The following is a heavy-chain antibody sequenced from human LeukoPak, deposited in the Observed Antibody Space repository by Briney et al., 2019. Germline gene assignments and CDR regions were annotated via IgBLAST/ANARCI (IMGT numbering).Heavy chain of an antibody. V-gene: IGHV4-59*01. Sequence: YIYYSGSTNYNPSLKSRVTISVDTSKNQFSLKLSSVTAADTAVYYCASIKWGSDYYYGMDVWGQGTTVTVSS. D-gene: IGHD7-27*01. CDR3: ASIKWGSDYYYGMDV. CDR2: IYYSGST. J-gene: IGHJ6*02.